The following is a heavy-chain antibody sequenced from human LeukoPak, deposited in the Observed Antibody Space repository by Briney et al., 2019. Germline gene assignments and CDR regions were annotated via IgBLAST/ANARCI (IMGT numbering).Heavy chain of an antibody. CDR2: ISWNSGSI. Sequence: PGGSLRLSCAASGFTFDDYAMHWVRQAPGKGLEWVSGISWNSGSIGYADSVKGRFTISRDNAKNSLYLVMNSLRAEDTAVYYCARDVTGASAATFDIWGPGTTVIVSS. CDR1: GFTFDDYA. V-gene: IGHV3-9*01. D-gene: IGHD6-25*01. CDR3: ARDVTGASAATFDI. J-gene: IGHJ3*02.